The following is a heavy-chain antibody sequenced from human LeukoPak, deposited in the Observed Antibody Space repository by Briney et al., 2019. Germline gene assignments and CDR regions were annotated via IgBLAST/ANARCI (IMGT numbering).Heavy chain of an antibody. V-gene: IGHV5-51*01. Sequence: GESLKISCKGSGYIFNSYWIGWVRQMPGKGLECMGIIYPGDSDTRYSPSFQGQVTISVDKSISTAYLQWSSLKASDTAMYYCARHRKDRSGYYYDYWGQGTLVTVSS. CDR3: ARHRKDRSGYYYDY. CDR1: GYIFNSYW. D-gene: IGHD3-22*01. J-gene: IGHJ4*02. CDR2: IYPGDSDT.